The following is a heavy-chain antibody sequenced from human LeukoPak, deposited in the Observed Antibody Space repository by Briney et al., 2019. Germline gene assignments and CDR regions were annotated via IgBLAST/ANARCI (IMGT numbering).Heavy chain of an antibody. D-gene: IGHD4-17*01. CDR2: IWYDGSNK. CDR1: GFTVSSNY. V-gene: IGHV3-33*08. CDR3: ARDRNGNYGRWGFDY. J-gene: IGHJ4*02. Sequence: GGSLRLSCAASGFTVSSNYMIWVRQAPGKGLEWVAVIWYDGSNKYYADSVKGRFTISRDNSKNTLYLQMNSLRAEDTAVYYCARDRNGNYGRWGFDYWGQGTLVTVSS.